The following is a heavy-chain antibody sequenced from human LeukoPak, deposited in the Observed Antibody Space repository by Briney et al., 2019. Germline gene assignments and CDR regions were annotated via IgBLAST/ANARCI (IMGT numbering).Heavy chain of an antibody. CDR3: ARDGHYDILTGYSLYYYYGMDV. J-gene: IGHJ6*02. CDR2: MNPNSGNT. CDR1: GYTFTSYD. D-gene: IGHD3-9*01. V-gene: IGHV1-8*01. Sequence: GASVKVSCKASGYTFTSYDINWVRQATGQGLEWMGWMNPNSGNTGYAQKFQGRVTMTRNTSISTAYMELSSLRSEDTAVYYCARDGHYDILTGYSLYYYYGMDVWGQGTTVTVSS.